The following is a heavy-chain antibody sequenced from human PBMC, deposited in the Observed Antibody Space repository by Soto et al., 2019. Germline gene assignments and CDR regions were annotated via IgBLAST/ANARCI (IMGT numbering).Heavy chain of an antibody. D-gene: IGHD4-17*01. V-gene: IGHV4-30-4*01. CDR2: IYYSGST. J-gene: IGHJ4*02. CDR3: VMTTVVKAAYYFDY. CDR1: GGSISSGGYY. Sequence: PSETLSLTCTVSGGSISSGGYYWSWIRQPPGKGLEWIGYIYYSGSTYYNPSLKSRVTISVDTSKNQFSLKLSSVTAADTAVYYCVMTTVVKAAYYFDYWGQGTLVTVSS.